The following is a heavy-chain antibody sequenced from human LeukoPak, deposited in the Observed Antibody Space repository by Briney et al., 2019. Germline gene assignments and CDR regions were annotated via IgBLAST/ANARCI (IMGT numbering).Heavy chain of an antibody. D-gene: IGHD3-16*01. J-gene: IGHJ4*02. CDR3: MSYAGRSDDY. Sequence: GGSLRLSCAASGFTFSRYSMNWVRQAPGKGPEWVSSISSSSSYRYYADSVKGRFTISRDNAKNSLHLQMNRLRAEDTAVYYCMSYAGRSDDYWGQGTLVTVSS. CDR1: GFTFSRYS. V-gene: IGHV3-21*01. CDR2: ISSSSSYR.